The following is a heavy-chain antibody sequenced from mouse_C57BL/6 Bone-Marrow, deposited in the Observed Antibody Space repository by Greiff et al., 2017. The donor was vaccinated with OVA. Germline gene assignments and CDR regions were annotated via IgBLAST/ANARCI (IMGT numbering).Heavy chain of an antibody. CDR2: IDPSDSYT. CDR3: ARKGAHLVLRAWFAY. CDR1: GYTFTSYW. V-gene: IGHV1-69*01. D-gene: IGHD3-1*01. Sequence: QVQLQQPGAELVMPGASVKLSCKASGYTFTSYWMHWVKQRPGQGLEWIGEIDPSDSYTNYNQKFKGKSTLTVDKSSSTAYMQLSSLTSEDAAVYYCARKGAHLVLRAWFAYWGQGTLVTVSA. J-gene: IGHJ3*01.